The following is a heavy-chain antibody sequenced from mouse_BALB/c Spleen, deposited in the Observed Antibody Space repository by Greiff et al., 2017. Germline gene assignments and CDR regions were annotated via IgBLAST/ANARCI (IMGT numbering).Heavy chain of an antibody. J-gene: IGHJ3*01. CDR3: ARWEYGNYLGY. D-gene: IGHD2-10*02. V-gene: IGHV5-17*02. CDR2: ISSGSSTI. CDR1: GFTFSSFG. Sequence: EVKLVESGGGLVQPGGSRKLSCAASGFTFSSFGMHWVRQAPEKGLEWVAYISSGSSTIYYADTVKGRFTISRDNPKNTLFLQMTSLRSEDTAMYYCARWEYGNYLGYWGQGTLVTVSA.